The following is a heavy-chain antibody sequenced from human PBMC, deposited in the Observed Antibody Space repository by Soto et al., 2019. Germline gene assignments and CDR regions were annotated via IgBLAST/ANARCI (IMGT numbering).Heavy chain of an antibody. D-gene: IGHD6-19*01. V-gene: IGHV4-59*08. Sequence: QVQLQESGPGLVKPSETLSLTCTVSGGSINNYFWSWIRQSPGKGLEWVAYIYHSGTTSYNPSLKSRVTIPVDKSKNQFSLKLSSVTAADTAVYYCPRGSAWSGTNWFDPWGQGSLVTVSP. CDR2: IYHSGTT. J-gene: IGHJ5*02. CDR3: PRGSAWSGTNWFDP. CDR1: GGSINNYF.